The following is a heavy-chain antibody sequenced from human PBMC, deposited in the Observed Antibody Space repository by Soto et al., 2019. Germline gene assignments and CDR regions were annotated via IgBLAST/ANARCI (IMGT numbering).Heavy chain of an antibody. CDR3: ARDEKGLDY. CDR1: GCSISSYY. CDR2: IYYSGST. V-gene: IGHV4-59*01. Sequence: SETLSLTCTFSGCSISSYYWSWIRQPPGKGLEWIGYIYYSGSTNYNPSLKSRVTISVDTSKNQFSLKLSSVTAADTAVYYCARDEKGLDYWGQGTLVTVSS. J-gene: IGHJ4*02.